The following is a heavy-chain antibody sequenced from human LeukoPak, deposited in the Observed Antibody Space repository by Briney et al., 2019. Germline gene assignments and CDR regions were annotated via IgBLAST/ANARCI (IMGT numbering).Heavy chain of an antibody. J-gene: IGHJ4*02. D-gene: IGHD2-2*01. CDR1: GFTFTSSA. CDR3: AAGYCSSTSCWTGGC. Sequence: GASVKVSCKASGFTFTSSAVQWVRQARGQRLEWIGWIVVGSGNTNYAQKFQERVTITRDMSTSTAYMELSSLRSEDTAVYYCAAGYCSSTSCWTGGCWGQGTLVTVSS. V-gene: IGHV1-58*01. CDR2: IVVGSGNT.